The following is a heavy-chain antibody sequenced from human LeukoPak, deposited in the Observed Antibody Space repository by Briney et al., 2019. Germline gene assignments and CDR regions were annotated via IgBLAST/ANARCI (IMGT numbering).Heavy chain of an antibody. CDR1: GVSISGSSYY. D-gene: IGHD3-16*01. CDR2: IYYSGST. CDR3: ARESGSYLWRSWLNP. J-gene: IGHJ5*02. V-gene: IGHV4-39*07. Sequence: SETLSLTCTVSGVSISGSSYYWGWIRQPPGKGLEWIGSIYYSGSTYYNPSLKSRVTISIDTSKNQFSLKVISVTAADTAIYYCARESGSYLWRSWLNPWGQGTLVTVSS.